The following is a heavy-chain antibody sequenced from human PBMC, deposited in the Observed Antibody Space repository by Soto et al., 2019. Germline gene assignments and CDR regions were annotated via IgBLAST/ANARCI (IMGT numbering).Heavy chain of an antibody. D-gene: IGHD1-26*01. J-gene: IGHJ4*01. CDR2: ISPGDAIT. CDR1: GYIFTNYA. CDR3: ARSLESYHYFDY. V-gene: IGHV1-3*01. Sequence: GASVKVSCKASGYIFTNYAIHWVRQAPGQRLEWMGRISPGDAITGYSQKFQGRVTVTTDTSASTVYMELSSLRSEDAAVYVCARSLESYHYFDYWGQGTLVTVSS.